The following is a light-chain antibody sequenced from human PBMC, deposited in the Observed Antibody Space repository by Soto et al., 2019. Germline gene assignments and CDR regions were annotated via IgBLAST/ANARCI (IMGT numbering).Light chain of an antibody. V-gene: IGLV2-14*01. CDR2: DVS. J-gene: IGLJ2*01. CDR3: SSYTSSSTVV. Sequence: SALTQPASVSGSPGQSITISCTGTSSDVGGYNYVSWYQQHPGKAPKLMIYDVSNRPSGVSNRFSGSKSGNTASLTISGLQAEDEGDYYCSSYTSSSTVVFGGGTKLTVL. CDR1: SSDVGGYNY.